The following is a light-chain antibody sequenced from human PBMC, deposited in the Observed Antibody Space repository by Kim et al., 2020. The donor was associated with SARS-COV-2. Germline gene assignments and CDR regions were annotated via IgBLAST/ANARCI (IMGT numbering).Light chain of an antibody. J-gene: IGKJ2*01. Sequence: SPGERAPLSCRASQSVRSNYLAWYQPKPGQAPRLLIYGTSSRATGIPDRFSGSGSGTDFTLTISRLEPEDFAVYYCQQYGTSPSYTFGQGTKLEI. V-gene: IGKV3-20*01. CDR2: GTS. CDR3: QQYGTSPSYT. CDR1: QSVRSNY.